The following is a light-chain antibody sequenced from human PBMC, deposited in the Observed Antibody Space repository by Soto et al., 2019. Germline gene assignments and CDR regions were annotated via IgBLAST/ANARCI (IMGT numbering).Light chain of an antibody. CDR3: QQYYSIPLT. CDR2: GAS. V-gene: IGKV3-20*01. CDR1: QSITGSY. J-gene: IGKJ4*01. Sequence: ENVLTQSPGTLSLSPGERATVSCRASQSITGSYLAWYQQTPGQAPRLLIYGASSRATGVPGRFSGSGSGTDFTLTISRLEPEDFAVYYCQQYYSIPLTFGGGTKV.